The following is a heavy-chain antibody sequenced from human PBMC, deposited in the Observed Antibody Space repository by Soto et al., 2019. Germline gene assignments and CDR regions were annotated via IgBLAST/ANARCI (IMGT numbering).Heavy chain of an antibody. D-gene: IGHD1-26*01. CDR1: GFTFSSYA. V-gene: IGHV3-23*01. CDR3: TTDVVGANPPFDY. J-gene: IGHJ4*02. CDR2: ISGSGGST. Sequence: GGSLRLSCAASGFTFSSYAMSWVRQAPGKGLEWVSAISGSGGSTYYADSVKGRFTISRDNSKNTLYLQMNSLKTEDTAVYYCTTDVVGANPPFDYWGQGTLVTVSS.